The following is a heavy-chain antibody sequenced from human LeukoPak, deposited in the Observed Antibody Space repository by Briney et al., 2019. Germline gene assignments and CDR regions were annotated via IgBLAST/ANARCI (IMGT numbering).Heavy chain of an antibody. CDR1: GGSISSGGYS. Sequence: SETLSLTCAVSGGSISSGGYSWSWIRQPPGKGLEWIGYIYHSGSTYYNPSLKSRVTISVDTSKNQFSLKLSSVTAADTAVYYCARVSDYYYGMDVWGQGTTVTVSS. CDR2: IYHSGST. V-gene: IGHV4-30-2*01. J-gene: IGHJ6*02. CDR3: ARVSDYYYGMDV.